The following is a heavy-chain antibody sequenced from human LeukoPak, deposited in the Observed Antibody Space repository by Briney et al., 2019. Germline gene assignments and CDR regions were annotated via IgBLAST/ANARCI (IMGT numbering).Heavy chain of an antibody. D-gene: IGHD6-13*01. CDR1: GFTFSSYW. J-gene: IGHJ5*02. CDR3: ARLGVAAAVNWFDP. CDR2: IKQDGSEK. Sequence: GGSLRLSCAASGFTFSSYWMSWVRQAPGKGLEWVANIKQDGSEKYYVDSVKGRFTISRDNAKNSLYLQMNSLRAEDTAVYYCARLGVAAAVNWFDPWGQGTLVTVSS. V-gene: IGHV3-7*01.